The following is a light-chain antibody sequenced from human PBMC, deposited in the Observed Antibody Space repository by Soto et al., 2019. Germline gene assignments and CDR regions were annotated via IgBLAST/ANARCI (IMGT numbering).Light chain of an antibody. V-gene: IGLV2-14*01. CDR2: EVS. J-gene: IGLJ2*01. Sequence: QYALTQPASVSGSPGQSITISCTGTSSDVGAYNYVSWYQQHPGKAPKLMIYEVSNRPSGVSHRFSGSKSGNTASLTISGLQAEDEADYYCSSYTSSTTLVFGGGTKLTVL. CDR3: SSYTSSTTLV. CDR1: SSDVGAYNY.